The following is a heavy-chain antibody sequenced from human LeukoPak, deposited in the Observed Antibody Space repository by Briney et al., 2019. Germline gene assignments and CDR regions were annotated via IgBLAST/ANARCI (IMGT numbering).Heavy chain of an antibody. CDR3: ARVEYGDYARGYYYGMDV. CDR2: IIPIFGTA. CDR1: GGTFSSYA. J-gene: IGHJ6*02. Sequence: SVKVSCKASGGTFSSYAISWVRQAPGQGLEWMGGIIPIFGTANYAQKFQGRVTITADESTSTAYMELSSLRSEDTAVYYCARVEYGDYARGYYYGMDVWGQGTTVTVSS. D-gene: IGHD4-17*01. V-gene: IGHV1-69*13.